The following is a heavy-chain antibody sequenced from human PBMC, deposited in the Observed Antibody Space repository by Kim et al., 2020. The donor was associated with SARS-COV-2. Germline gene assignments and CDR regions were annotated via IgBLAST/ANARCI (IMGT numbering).Heavy chain of an antibody. V-gene: IGHV1-69*13. CDR1: GDTFSSYA. D-gene: IGHD3-22*01. Sequence: SVKVSCKASGDTFSSYAISWVRQAPGQGLEWMGGIIPIFGTANYAQKFQGRVTITADASTSTAYMELSSLRSEDTAVYYCASSYYDTSWGTPFDYWGQGTLVTVSS. CDR3: ASSYYDTSWGTPFDY. J-gene: IGHJ4*02. CDR2: IIPIFGTA.